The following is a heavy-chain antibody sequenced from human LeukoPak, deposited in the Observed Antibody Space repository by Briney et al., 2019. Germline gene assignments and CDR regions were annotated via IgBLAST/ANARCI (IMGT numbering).Heavy chain of an antibody. CDR1: GGSISSSSYY. CDR3: ARSPRGDYYDSSGPR. D-gene: IGHD3-22*01. V-gene: IGHV4-39*07. Sequence: SETLSLTCTVSGGSISSSSYYWGWLRQPPGKGLEWIGSIYYSGSTYYNPSLKSRVTISVDTSKNQFSLKLSSVTAADTAVYYCARSPRGDYYDSSGPRWGQGTLVTVSS. J-gene: IGHJ4*02. CDR2: IYYSGST.